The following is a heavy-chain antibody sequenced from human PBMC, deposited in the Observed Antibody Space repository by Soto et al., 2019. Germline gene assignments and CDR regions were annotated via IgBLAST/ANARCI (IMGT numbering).Heavy chain of an antibody. V-gene: IGHV6-1*01. J-gene: IGHJ5*02. D-gene: IGHD5-12*01. CDR2: TYFRSKWYN. Sequence: SQILSLTCAISGDSVSSNTASWNWIRQSPSRGLEWLGRTYFRSKWYNDYAVSVKGRIIINPDTSNNQFSLQLNSVTPEDTAVYFCAKGDNLGPKTGYAFDPWGQGIMVTVSS. CDR1: GDSVSSNTAS. CDR3: AKGDNLGPKTGYAFDP.